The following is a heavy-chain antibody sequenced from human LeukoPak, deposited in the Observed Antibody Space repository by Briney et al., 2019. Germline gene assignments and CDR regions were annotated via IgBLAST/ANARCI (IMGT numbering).Heavy chain of an antibody. CDR2: ISSSSSYI. V-gene: IGHV3-21*01. Sequence: GGSLRLSCAASGFTFSSYSMNWVRQAPGKGLEWVSSISSSSSYIYYADSVKGRFTISRDNAKNSLYLQMNSLRAEDTAVYYCARGEGYYYDSSGHWGQGTLVTVSS. CDR1: GFTFSSYS. CDR3: ARGEGYYYDSSGH. J-gene: IGHJ4*02. D-gene: IGHD3-22*01.